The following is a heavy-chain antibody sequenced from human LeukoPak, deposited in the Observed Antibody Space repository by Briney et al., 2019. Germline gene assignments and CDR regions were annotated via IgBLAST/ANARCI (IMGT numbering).Heavy chain of an antibody. CDR2: IRYDGDNK. V-gene: IGHV3-30*02. J-gene: IGHJ6*03. D-gene: IGHD4-17*01. Sequence: PGGSLRLSCAASGFTFSSYGMHWVRQAPGKGLEWVAFIRYDGDNKYHADSVKGRFTISRDNSKNTLYLQVNSLRPDDTAVYYCAKDQTLTTSGYYYFMDVWGKGTTVTVSS. CDR1: GFTFSSYG. CDR3: AKDQTLTTSGYYYFMDV.